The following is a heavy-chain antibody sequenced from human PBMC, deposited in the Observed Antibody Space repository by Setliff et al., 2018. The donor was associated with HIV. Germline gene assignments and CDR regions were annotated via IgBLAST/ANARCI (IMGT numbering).Heavy chain of an antibody. CDR3: AKDVYTNSPYYFDS. CDR2: VSSSGGGR. CDR1: GFTFSTYA. V-gene: IGHV3-23*01. Sequence: PGGSLRLSCEVSGFTFSTYAMAWVRQAPGKGLEWVSGVSSSGGGRYYADSVKGRFSISRDNSRNSVFLQMTSLRAEDTAVYYCAKDVYTNSPYYFDSWGQGTLVTVSS. D-gene: IGHD2-2*02. J-gene: IGHJ4*02.